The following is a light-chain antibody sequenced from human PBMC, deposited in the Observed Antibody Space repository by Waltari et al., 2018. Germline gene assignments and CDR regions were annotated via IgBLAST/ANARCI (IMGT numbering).Light chain of an antibody. CDR1: QGITNY. Sequence: DIQLPQSPSSLSASVGDRVTITCRASQGITNYLAWYQPKPGIVPKVLIYAASTLQSGVPSRFSGSGSGTDFTLTINSLQPEDVATYFCQKYDSAPLTFGGGTKVEIK. CDR2: AAS. CDR3: QKYDSAPLT. V-gene: IGKV1-27*01. J-gene: IGKJ4*01.